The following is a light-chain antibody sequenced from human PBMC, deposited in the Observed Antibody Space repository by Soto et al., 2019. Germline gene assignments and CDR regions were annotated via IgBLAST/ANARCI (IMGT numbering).Light chain of an antibody. CDR3: QEYNTWPWT. Sequence: EIVLTQSPGTLSLSPGERATLSCRASQSVGSSYLAWYQQKPGQAPRLLIYGASTRATGIPDRFSGSGSGTEFILTISSLQSEDFAVYYCQEYNTWPWTFGQGTKVDIK. CDR1: QSVGSSY. J-gene: IGKJ1*01. V-gene: IGKV3-15*01. CDR2: GAS.